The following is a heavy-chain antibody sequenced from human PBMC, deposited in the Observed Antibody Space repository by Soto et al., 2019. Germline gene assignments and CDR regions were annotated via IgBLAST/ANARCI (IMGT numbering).Heavy chain of an antibody. V-gene: IGHV2-5*02. D-gene: IGHD6-19*01. J-gene: IGHJ5*02. CDR1: GLSLSTTGVG. CDR2: IYWDDDK. Sequence: QITLKESGPTVVKPTQTLTLTCSFSGLSLSTTGVGVGWIRQPPGKALEWLALIYWDDDKRYSPSLKGRLTVTKDTSKNQVVLTMPNMDPVDTATYYCGREIAVPGKGYWFDPWGQGTLVTVSS. CDR3: GREIAVPGKGYWFDP.